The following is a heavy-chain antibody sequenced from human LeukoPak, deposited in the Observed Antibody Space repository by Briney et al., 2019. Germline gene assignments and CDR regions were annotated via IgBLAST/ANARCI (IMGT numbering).Heavy chain of an antibody. D-gene: IGHD2-2*01. CDR2: IHPIENT. CDR1: GGSISSNNW. J-gene: IGHJ4*02. Sequence: PSQTLSLTCAVSGGSISSNNWWSWVRQPPGKGLERVGEIHPIENTNYNPSLKSRVTISMDKSKNQFSLRLSSVTAADTAVYYCAARLEVPTPNIYWGQGTLVTVSS. V-gene: IGHV4-4*02. CDR3: AARLEVPTPNIY.